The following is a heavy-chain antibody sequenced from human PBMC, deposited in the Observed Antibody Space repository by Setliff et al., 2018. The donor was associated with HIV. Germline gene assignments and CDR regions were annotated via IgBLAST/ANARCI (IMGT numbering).Heavy chain of an antibody. D-gene: IGHD3-3*01. CDR3: ARDRSDYYNLPGYFDH. CDR1: GGSISSYY. V-gene: IGHV4-4*09. J-gene: IGHJ4*02. CDR2: IYTSGST. Sequence: PSETLSLTCTVSGGSISSYYWSWIRQPPGKGLEWIGYIYTSGSTYYNPSLKSRVTISVDTSRNQFSLKLSSVTAADTAVYYCARDRSDYYNLPGYFDHWGQGTPVTVSS.